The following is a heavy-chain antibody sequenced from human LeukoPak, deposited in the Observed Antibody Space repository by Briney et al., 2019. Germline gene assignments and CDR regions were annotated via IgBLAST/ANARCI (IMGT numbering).Heavy chain of an antibody. Sequence: GGSLRLSCVASGFTFGSSWMTWVRQAPGKGLEWVANIKQDGRETYYVDSVQGRFTISRDNAKNSLYLQMNSLRVEDTAVYYCARPGLYCSGGSCYPFENWGQGNLVTVSS. V-gene: IGHV3-7*03. CDR2: IKQDGRET. CDR1: GFTFGSSW. D-gene: IGHD2-15*01. CDR3: ARPGLYCSGGSCYPFEN. J-gene: IGHJ4*02.